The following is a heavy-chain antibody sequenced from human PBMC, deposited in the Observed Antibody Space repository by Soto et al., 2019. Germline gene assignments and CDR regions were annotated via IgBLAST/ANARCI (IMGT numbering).Heavy chain of an antibody. V-gene: IGHV3-23*01. D-gene: IGHD1-26*01. Sequence: EVLLLESGGGLVQPGGSLRLSCEASGFSFSSFAMNWVRQAPGKGLEWVSAIGDSGASTYYADSVKVRFTISRDNSRNTLYLQLNSLRAEDTAVYYCAKGVELDVCRNGTTVTVSS. CDR3: AKGVELDV. J-gene: IGHJ6*04. CDR1: GFSFSSFA. CDR2: IGDSGAST.